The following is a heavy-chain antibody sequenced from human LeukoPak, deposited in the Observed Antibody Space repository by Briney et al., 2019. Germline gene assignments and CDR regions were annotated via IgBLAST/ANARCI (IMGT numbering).Heavy chain of an antibody. J-gene: IGHJ4*02. V-gene: IGHV3-7*01. CDR2: IRQDGGEL. Sequence: GGSLRLSCAASGFTFNNYAMSWVRQVPGRGLEWVANIRQDGGELYYVDSVKGRFTISRDNAKNTLYLQMNSLRVEDTAVYYCARDLDYWGQGTLVTVSS. CDR3: ARDLDY. CDR1: GFTFNNYA.